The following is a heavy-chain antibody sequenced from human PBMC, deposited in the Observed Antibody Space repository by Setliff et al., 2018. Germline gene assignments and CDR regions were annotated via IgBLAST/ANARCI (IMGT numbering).Heavy chain of an antibody. CDR2: INHSGSP. J-gene: IGHJ4*02. D-gene: IGHD6-6*01. CDR3: ARGRNIAARLLDC. Sequence: PSETLSLTCAASGGTFTYYYWTWIRQSPGKGLEWIGEINHSGSPNYNPSLKNRVTISIDTSRNQFSLKLNSMTTADTAVYYCARGRNIAARLLDCWGQGTLVTVSS. CDR1: GGTFTYYY. V-gene: IGHV4-34*01.